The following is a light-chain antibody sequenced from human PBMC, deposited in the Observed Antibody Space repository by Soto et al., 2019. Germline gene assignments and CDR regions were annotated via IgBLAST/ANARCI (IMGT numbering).Light chain of an antibody. Sequence: DIQMTQSPSTLSASVGDRVTIACRASQSISNLLAWYQQRPGKAPHLLIYHASTLLTGVPSRFSGSRFGTEFTLTISSLQPDEFATYYCQQFNRYSSWTFGQGTKVEI. CDR3: QQFNRYSSWT. CDR2: HAS. V-gene: IGKV1-5*01. J-gene: IGKJ1*01. CDR1: QSISNL.